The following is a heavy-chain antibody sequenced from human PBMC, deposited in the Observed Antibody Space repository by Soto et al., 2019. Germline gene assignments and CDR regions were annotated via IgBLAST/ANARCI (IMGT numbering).Heavy chain of an antibody. CDR2: ISWNSGSI. Sequence: DVQLVESGGGLVQPGRSLRLSCAASGFTCDDYAMHWVRQAPGKGLEWVSGISWNSGSIGYADSVKGRFTISRDNAKNSLSLQMNSLRAEDTALYYCAKGPATPAGWYFDLWGRGTLVTVSS. CDR1: GFTCDDYA. D-gene: IGHD6-13*01. V-gene: IGHV3-9*01. CDR3: AKGPATPAGWYFDL. J-gene: IGHJ2*01.